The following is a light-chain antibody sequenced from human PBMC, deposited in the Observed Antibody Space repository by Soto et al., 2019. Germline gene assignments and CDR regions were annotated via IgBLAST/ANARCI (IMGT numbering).Light chain of an antibody. V-gene: IGKV3-15*01. J-gene: IGKJ3*01. CDR3: QQYNTWPFT. CDR1: QSVSSN. CDR2: DAS. Sequence: EAVMTQSPATLSVSPGERPTLSRRASQSVSSNLAWYQQKPGQAPRLLIYDASTRATGIPARFSGSGSGTEFTLTISSLQSEDFAVYYCQQYNTWPFTFGPGTKVDIK.